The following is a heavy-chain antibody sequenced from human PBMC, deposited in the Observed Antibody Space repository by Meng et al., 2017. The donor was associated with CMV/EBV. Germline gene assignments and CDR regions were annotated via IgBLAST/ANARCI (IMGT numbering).Heavy chain of an antibody. CDR1: GGTFSSYA. J-gene: IGHJ4*02. D-gene: IGHD4-11*01. CDR2: IIPIFGTA. CDR3: ARAYYDYSNYYIDY. V-gene: IGHV1-69*12. Sequence: VLLVRSWDEVKNPGSSVKVSCKASGGTFSSYAISWVRQAPGQGLEWMGGIIPIFGTANYAQKFQGRVTITADESTSTAYMELSSLRSEDTAVYYCARAYYDYSNYYIDYWGQGTLVTVSS.